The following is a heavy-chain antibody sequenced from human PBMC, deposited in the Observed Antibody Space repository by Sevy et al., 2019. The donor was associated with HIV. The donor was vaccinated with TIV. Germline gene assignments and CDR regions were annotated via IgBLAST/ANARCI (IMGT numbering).Heavy chain of an antibody. CDR3: ARAGSGWYDHYFDP. J-gene: IGHJ4*02. CDR2: MNPNSGNT. D-gene: IGHD6-19*01. V-gene: IGHV1-8*01. CDR1: GYTFTSYD. Sequence: ASVKVSCKASGYTFTSYDINWVRQATGQGLEWMGWMNPNSGNTGYARKFQGRVTMARNTSISTAYMEWSSLGSEDTAMYYCARAGSGWYDHYFDPWGQGTRVTVSS.